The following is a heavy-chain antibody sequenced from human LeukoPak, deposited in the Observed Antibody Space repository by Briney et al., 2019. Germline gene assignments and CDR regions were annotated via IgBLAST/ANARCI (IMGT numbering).Heavy chain of an antibody. J-gene: IGHJ6*03. CDR3: ASASSGGSGVYYYYYYMDV. CDR1: GFTFDDYG. CDR2: INWNGGST. V-gene: IGHV3-20*04. Sequence: GGSLRLSCAASGFTFDDYGMSWVRQAPGKGLEWVSGINWNGGSTGYADSVKGRFTISRDNAKNSLYLQMNSLRAEDTALDYCASASSGGSGVYYYYYYMDVWGKGTTVTVSS. D-gene: IGHD2-15*01.